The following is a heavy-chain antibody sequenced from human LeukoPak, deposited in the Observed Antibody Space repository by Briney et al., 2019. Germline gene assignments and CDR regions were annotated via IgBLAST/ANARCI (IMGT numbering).Heavy chain of an antibody. CDR3: ARAKSDIVVVVAATSVFYYFDY. Sequence: PSETLSLTCTVSGGSISSSSYYWGWIRQPPGKGLEWIGSIYYSGSTYYNPSLKSRVTISVDTSKNQFSLKLSSVTAADTAVYYCARAKSDIVVVVAATSVFYYFDYWGQGTLVTGSS. V-gene: IGHV4-39*07. CDR2: IYYSGST. CDR1: GGSISSSSYY. J-gene: IGHJ4*02. D-gene: IGHD2-15*01.